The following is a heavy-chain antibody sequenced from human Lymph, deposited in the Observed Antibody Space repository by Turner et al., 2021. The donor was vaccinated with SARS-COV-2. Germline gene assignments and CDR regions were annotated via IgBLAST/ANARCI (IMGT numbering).Heavy chain of an antibody. V-gene: IGHV3-53*01. D-gene: IGHD3-10*01. CDR3: ARVLPFGDYFDY. CDR2: IYSGGST. Sequence: EVQLVESGGVLIQPGGSLRLSCAASVFTVSSNYMIWVRQAPGKGLEWVSVIYSGGSTYYADSVKGRFTISRDNSKNTLYLQMNSLRAEDTAVYYCARVLPFGDYFDYWGQGTLVTVSS. J-gene: IGHJ4*02. CDR1: VFTVSSNY.